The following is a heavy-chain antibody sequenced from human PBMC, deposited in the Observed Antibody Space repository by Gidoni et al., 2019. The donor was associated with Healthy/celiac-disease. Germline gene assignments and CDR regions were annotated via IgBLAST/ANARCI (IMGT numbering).Heavy chain of an antibody. CDR3: AHRRGGSSYCDY. CDR1: GFSPSTSGVG. J-gene: IGHJ4*02. V-gene: IGHV2-5*02. CDR2: IYWDDDK. D-gene: IGHD3-10*01. Sequence: QITLKESGPTLVKPTQTLPLTCTFSGFSPSTSGVGVGWIRQPPGKALEWLALIYWDDDKRYSPSLKSRLTITKDTSKNQVVLTMTNMDPVDTATYYCAHRRGGSSYCDYWGQGTLVTVSS.